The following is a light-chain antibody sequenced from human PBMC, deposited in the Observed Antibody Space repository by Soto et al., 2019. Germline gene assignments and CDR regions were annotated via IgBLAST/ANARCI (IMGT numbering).Light chain of an antibody. V-gene: IGLV3-21*02. CDR3: QVWDSGTDHPV. Sequence: SYELTQPPSLSVAPGQTARMTCGGNNIGIKAVHWCQQRPGQAPVLVVHDDGDRPSGIPDRFSGSNSRNTATLTITRVEAGDEADYYCQVWDSGTDHPVFGGGTKLTVL. CDR1: NIGIKA. CDR2: DDG. J-gene: IGLJ3*02.